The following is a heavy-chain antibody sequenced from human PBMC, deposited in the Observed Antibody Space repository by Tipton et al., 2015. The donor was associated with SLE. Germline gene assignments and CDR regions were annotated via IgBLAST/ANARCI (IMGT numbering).Heavy chain of an antibody. CDR1: GYTFTSYG. D-gene: IGHD6-19*01. V-gene: IGHV1-18*04. CDR2: ISAYNGNT. Sequence: QLVQSGAEVKKPGASVKVSCKASGYTFTSYGISWVRQAPGQGLEWMGWISAYNGNTNYAQKLQGRATMTTDTSTSTAYMELRSLRSDDTAVYYCARDRVCSSGCPQEDWYFDLWGRGTLVTGSS. CDR3: ARDRVCSSGCPQEDWYFDL. J-gene: IGHJ2*01.